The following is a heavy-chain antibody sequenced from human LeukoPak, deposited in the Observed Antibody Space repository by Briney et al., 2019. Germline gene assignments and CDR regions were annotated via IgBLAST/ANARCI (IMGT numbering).Heavy chain of an antibody. D-gene: IGHD6-19*01. Sequence: SETLSLTCAVYGGTFSGYYWSWIRQPPGKGLEWIGEINHSGNTNYNPSLKSRVTISTDTSKNQFSLKLSSVTAADTAIYYCARPFLRFSSGWHFDYWGQGILVTVSS. J-gene: IGHJ4*02. CDR1: GGTFSGYY. V-gene: IGHV4-34*01. CDR2: INHSGNT. CDR3: ARPFLRFSSGWHFDY.